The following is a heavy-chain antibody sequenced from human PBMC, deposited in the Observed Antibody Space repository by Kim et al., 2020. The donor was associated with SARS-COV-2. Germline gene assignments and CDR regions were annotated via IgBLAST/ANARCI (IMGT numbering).Heavy chain of an antibody. D-gene: IGHD6-13*01. V-gene: IGHV4-4*07. CDR3: ARADSSSWKYGWFDP. Sequence: PSLKSRVTMSVDTAKNQFSLKLSSVTAADTAVYYCARADSSSWKYGWFDPWGQGTLVTVSS. J-gene: IGHJ5*02.